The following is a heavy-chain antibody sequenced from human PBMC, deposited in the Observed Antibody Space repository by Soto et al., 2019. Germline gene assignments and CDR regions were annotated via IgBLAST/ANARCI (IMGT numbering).Heavy chain of an antibody. J-gene: IGHJ6*02. CDR1: GYTFTNYY. D-gene: IGHD3-10*01. Sequence: QVQLVQSGAEVREPGASVKVSCKASGYTFTNYYLHWVRQAPGQGLEWMGIINPDGGSRSYAPKFKDRVTMTIDTSTGTLYMELNNLRSEDTAVYFCARRGRGPARSDLDVWGQGTTVTVSS. CDR3: ARRGRGPARSDLDV. V-gene: IGHV1-46*01. CDR2: INPDGGSR.